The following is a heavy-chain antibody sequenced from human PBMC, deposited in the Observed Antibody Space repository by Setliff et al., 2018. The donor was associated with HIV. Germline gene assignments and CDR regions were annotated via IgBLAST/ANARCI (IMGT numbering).Heavy chain of an antibody. CDR1: GYSISSGYY. CDR3: ARGRGSY. Sequence: SETLSLTCAVSGYSISSGYYWGWIRQPPGKGLEWIGSIYHSGSTYYNPSLKSRVTISLGTSKNQFSLKLSSVTAADTAVYYCARGRGSYWGQGTLVTVSS. J-gene: IGHJ4*02. V-gene: IGHV4-38-2*01. D-gene: IGHD1-26*01. CDR2: IYHSGST.